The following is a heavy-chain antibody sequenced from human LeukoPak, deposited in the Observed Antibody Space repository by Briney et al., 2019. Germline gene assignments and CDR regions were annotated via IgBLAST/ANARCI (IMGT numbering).Heavy chain of an antibody. CDR1: GGSISSYY. CDR3: ARVGTYGSGSYLSWLDY. CDR2: IYYSGST. V-gene: IGHV4-59*01. Sequence: GSLRLSCTVSGGSISSYYWSWIRQPPGKGLEWIGYIYYSGSTNYNPSLKSRVTISVDTSKNQFSLKLSSVTAADTAVYYCARVGTYGSGSYLSWLDYWGQGTLVTVSS. J-gene: IGHJ4*02. D-gene: IGHD3-10*01.